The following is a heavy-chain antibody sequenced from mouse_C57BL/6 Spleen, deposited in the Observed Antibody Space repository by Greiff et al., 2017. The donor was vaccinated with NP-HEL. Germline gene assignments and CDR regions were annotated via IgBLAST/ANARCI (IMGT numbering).Heavy chain of an antibody. J-gene: IGHJ4*01. D-gene: IGHD1-1*01. Sequence: QVQLKESGAELVRPGTSVKMSCKASGYTFTNYWIGWAKQRPGHGLEWIGDIYPGGGYTNYNEKFKGKATLTADKSSSTAYMQFSSLTSEDSAIYYCARMITTVYAMDYWGQGTSVTVSS. CDR1: GYTFTNYW. V-gene: IGHV1-63*01. CDR3: ARMITTVYAMDY. CDR2: IYPGGGYT.